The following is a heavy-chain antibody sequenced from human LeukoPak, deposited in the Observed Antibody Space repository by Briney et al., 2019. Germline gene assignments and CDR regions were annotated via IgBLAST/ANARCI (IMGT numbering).Heavy chain of an antibody. CDR3: AGGGNPYYFDY. CDR2: ISGDGGST. J-gene: IGHJ4*02. CDR1: GFTFDDYA. Sequence: GGSLRRSCAASGFTFDDYAMHWVRQAPGKGLEWVSLISGDGGSTYYADSVKGRFTISRDNSKNSLYLQMNSLRTEDTALYYCAGGGNPYYFDYWGQGALVTVSS. D-gene: IGHD3-10*01. V-gene: IGHV3-43*02.